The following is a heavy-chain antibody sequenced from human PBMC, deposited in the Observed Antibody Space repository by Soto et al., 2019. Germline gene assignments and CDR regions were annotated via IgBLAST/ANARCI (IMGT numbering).Heavy chain of an antibody. CDR1: GLTMSYYW. Sequence: EVQLVESGGGLVQPGGSLRLSCAASGLTMSYYWMHWVCQVPGKGLEWVARIDNDGSGTSYADSVKGRFTISSDKAKNTLDLQMNSLRAEDTAVYFCGSVFEYWGQGTLVTVSS. CDR2: IDNDGSGT. V-gene: IGHV3-74*01. J-gene: IGHJ4*02. CDR3: GSVFEY.